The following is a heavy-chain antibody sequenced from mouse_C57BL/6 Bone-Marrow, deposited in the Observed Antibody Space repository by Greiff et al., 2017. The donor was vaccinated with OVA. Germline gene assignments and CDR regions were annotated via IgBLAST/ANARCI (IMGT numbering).Heavy chain of an antibody. J-gene: IGHJ1*03. Sequence: EVQLQQSVAELVRPGASVKLSCTASGFNIKNTYMHWVKQRPEQGLEWIGRIDPANGNTKYAPKFQGKATITADTSSNTAYLQLSSLTSEDTAICDCARGWLLRCWYFDVWGTGTTVTVSS. CDR1: GFNIKNTY. V-gene: IGHV14-3*01. D-gene: IGHD2-3*01. CDR2: IDPANGNT. CDR3: ARGWLLRCWYFDV.